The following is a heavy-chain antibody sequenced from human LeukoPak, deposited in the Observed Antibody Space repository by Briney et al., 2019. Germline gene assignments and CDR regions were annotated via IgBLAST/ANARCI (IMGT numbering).Heavy chain of an antibody. Sequence: ASVRVSCKASGYTFTSYYMHWVRQAPGQGLEWMGIINPSGGSTSYAQKLQGRVTMTRDTSTSTVYMELSSLRSEDTAVYYCARTPHPTVTTQWYWGQGILVTVSS. J-gene: IGHJ4*02. CDR3: ARTPHPTVTTQWY. CDR1: GYTFTSYY. CDR2: INPSGGST. D-gene: IGHD4-17*01. V-gene: IGHV1-46*01.